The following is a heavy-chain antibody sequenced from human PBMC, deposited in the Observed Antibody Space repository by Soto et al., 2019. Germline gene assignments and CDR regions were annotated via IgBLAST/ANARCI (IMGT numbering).Heavy chain of an antibody. CDR2: INPNSGGT. CDR1: GYAFTVYY. Sequence: GVSVKVSCKASGYAFTVYYMHWVRQAPGQGLEWMGWINPNSGGTNYAQKFQGWVTMTRDTSISTAYMELSRLRSDDTAVYYCARDLRFLEWSAPGYWGQGTLVTVSS. CDR3: ARDLRFLEWSAPGY. J-gene: IGHJ4*02. V-gene: IGHV1-2*04. D-gene: IGHD3-3*01.